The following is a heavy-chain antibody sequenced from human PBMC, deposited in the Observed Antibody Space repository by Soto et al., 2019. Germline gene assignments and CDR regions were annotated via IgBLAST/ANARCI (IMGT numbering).Heavy chain of an antibody. CDR1: GGSISSGGYY. CDR3: ARGGSSWNFDY. Sequence: QVQLQESGPGLVKPSQTLSLTCTVSGGSISSGGYYWSWIRQHPGKGLEWIGYIYYRGSTYYNPSLKSRVNISVDTAKNQFSRKLSSVTAADTAVYYCARGGSSWNFDYWGQGTLVTVSS. D-gene: IGHD6-13*01. V-gene: IGHV4-31*03. CDR2: IYYRGST. J-gene: IGHJ4*02.